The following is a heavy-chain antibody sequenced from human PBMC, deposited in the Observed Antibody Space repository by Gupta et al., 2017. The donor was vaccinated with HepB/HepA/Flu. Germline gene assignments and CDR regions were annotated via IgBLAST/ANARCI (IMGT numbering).Heavy chain of an antibody. V-gene: IGHV1-2*02. D-gene: IGHD6-13*01. CDR3: ARDSGIQGGYWYFDL. J-gene: IGHJ2*01. CDR1: GYTFTAYY. Sequence: QAQLVQFGTEVKKPGASVKVSCKASGYTFTAYYLHWVRHAPGQGPEWMGMINPKMGGTKYSPHFEGRVTRTRDTSTNTVYMEWTRLRSDDAAIEDGARDSGIQGGYWYFDLWGPGTRGTVSA. CDR2: INPKMGGT.